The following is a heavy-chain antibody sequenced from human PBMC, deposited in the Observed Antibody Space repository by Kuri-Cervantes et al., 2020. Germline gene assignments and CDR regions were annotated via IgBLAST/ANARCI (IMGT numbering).Heavy chain of an antibody. V-gene: IGHV3-7*01. D-gene: IGHD6-19*01. CDR2: IKQDESEK. Sequence: GGSLRLSCAASGFTFSSYGMHWVRQAPGKGLEWVANIKQDESEKYYVDSVKGRFTISRDNTKNSLYLQMNSLRADDTAVYYCVGHPLPIGLGGYWGQGTLVTVSS. J-gene: IGHJ4*02. CDR3: VGHPLPIGLGGY. CDR1: GFTFSSYG.